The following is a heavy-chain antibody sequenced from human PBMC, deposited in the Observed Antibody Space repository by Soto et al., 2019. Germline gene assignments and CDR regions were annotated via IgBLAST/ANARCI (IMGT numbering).Heavy chain of an antibody. J-gene: IGHJ4*02. CDR2: INPSGGST. CDR1: GYTFTSYY. D-gene: IGHD1-26*01. V-gene: IGHV1-46*01. CDR3: ARAHGIVGATLGFDY. Sequence: QVQLVQSGAEVKKPGASVKVSCKASGYTFTSYYMHWVRQAPGQGLEWMGIINPSGGSTSYAQKFQGRVTMTRDTSTSTVYMELSSLRSEDTAVYYCARAHGIVGATLGFDYWGQGTLVTVSS.